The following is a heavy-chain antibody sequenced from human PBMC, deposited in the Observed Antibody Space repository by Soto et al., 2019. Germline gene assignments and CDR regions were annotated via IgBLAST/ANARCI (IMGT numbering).Heavy chain of an antibody. D-gene: IGHD5-18*01. Sequence: PGGSLRLSCAASGFTFSSYWMHWVRQAPGKGLVWVSRINSDGSTRTYADSVKGRFTISRDNAKNTLYLQMNSLRAEDTSIYYYARVGRGSNGYSYGYGFDYWGQGTLVTV. CDR2: INSDGSTR. V-gene: IGHV3-74*01. CDR3: ARVGRGSNGYSYGYGFDY. CDR1: GFTFSSYW. J-gene: IGHJ4*02.